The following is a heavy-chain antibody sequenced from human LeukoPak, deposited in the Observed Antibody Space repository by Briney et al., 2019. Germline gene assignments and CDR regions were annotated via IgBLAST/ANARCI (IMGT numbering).Heavy chain of an antibody. CDR2: ISPYNGKT. CDR1: GYTFSIYG. V-gene: IGHV1-18*01. CDR3: GRVEKIAVGGRDYFDY. Sequence: GASVKVSCKASGYTFSIYGISWVRQAPGQGLEWMGWISPYNGKTNSAQKVQGRVTMTTDTSTSTAYMELRRLRSDDTAVYYCGRVEKIAVGGRDYFDYWGQGTLVTVSS. J-gene: IGHJ4*02. D-gene: IGHD6-19*01.